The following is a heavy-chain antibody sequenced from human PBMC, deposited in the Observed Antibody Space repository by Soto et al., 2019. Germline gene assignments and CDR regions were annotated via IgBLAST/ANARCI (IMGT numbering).Heavy chain of an antibody. CDR1: GGSISSSSYY. J-gene: IGHJ5*02. V-gene: IGHV4-39*01. Sequence: QLQLQESGPGLVKPSETLSLTCTVSGGSISSSSYYWGWIRQPPGKGLEWIGSIYYSGSTYYNPSLKSRGTTSVDTSKNQFSLKLSSVTAADTAVYYCARVPYCSRTRCYSWFDPWGQGTLVTVSA. CDR2: IYYSGST. D-gene: IGHD2-2*02. CDR3: ARVPYCSRTRCYSWFDP.